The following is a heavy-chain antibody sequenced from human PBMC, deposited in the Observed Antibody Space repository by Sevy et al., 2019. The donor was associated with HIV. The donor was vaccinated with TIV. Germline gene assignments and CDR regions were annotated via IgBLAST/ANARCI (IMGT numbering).Heavy chain of an antibody. CDR3: AKHSGVVPAAIRY. CDR2: ISGSGGST. V-gene: IGHV3-23*01. D-gene: IGHD2-2*02. CDR1: GFTFSSYA. Sequence: GGSLRLSCAASGFTFSSYAMSWVRQAPGKGLERVSAISGSGGSTYYADSVKGRFTISRDNSKNTLYLQMNSLRAEDTAVYYCAKHSGVVPAAIRYWGQGTLVTVSS. J-gene: IGHJ4*02.